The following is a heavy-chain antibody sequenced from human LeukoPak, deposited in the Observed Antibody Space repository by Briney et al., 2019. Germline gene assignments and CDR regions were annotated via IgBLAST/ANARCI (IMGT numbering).Heavy chain of an antibody. J-gene: IGHJ4*02. V-gene: IGHV1-2*02. CDR3: ARDYYDSSGYPVALDY. Sequence: ASVKVSCEASGYTFTGYYMHWVRQAPGQGLEWMGWINPNSGGTNYAQKFQGRVTMTRDTSISTAYMELSRLRSDDTAVYYCARDYYDSSGYPVALDYWGQGTLVTVSS. D-gene: IGHD3-22*01. CDR2: INPNSGGT. CDR1: GYTFTGYY.